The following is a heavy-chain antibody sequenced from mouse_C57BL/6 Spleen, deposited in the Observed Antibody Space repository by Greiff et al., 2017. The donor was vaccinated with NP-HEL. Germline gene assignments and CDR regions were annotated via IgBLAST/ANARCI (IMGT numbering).Heavy chain of an antibody. Sequence: QVQLQQSGAELVKPGASVKMSCKASGYTFTSYWITWVKQRPGQGLEWIGDIYPGSGSTNYNEKFKSKATLTVDTSSSTAYMQLSSLTSEDSAVYYCARRGYYYGSSYYAMDYWGQGTSVTVSS. D-gene: IGHD1-1*01. CDR1: GYTFTSYW. V-gene: IGHV1-55*01. CDR3: ARRGYYYGSSYYAMDY. J-gene: IGHJ4*01. CDR2: IYPGSGST.